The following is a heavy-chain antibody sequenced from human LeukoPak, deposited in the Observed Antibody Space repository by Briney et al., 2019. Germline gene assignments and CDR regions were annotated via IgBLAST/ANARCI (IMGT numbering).Heavy chain of an antibody. J-gene: IGHJ4*02. CDR1: GFTVSSNY. CDR2: IYSGGST. V-gene: IGHV3-53*01. CDR3: ARDGIAAAGGGSRWSFDY. D-gene: IGHD6-13*01. Sequence: GGSLRLSCAAPGFTVSSNYMSWVRQAPGKGLEWVSVIYSGGSTYYADSVKGRFTISRDNSKNTLYLQMNSLRAEDTAVYYCARDGIAAAGGGSRWSFDYWGQGTLVTVSS.